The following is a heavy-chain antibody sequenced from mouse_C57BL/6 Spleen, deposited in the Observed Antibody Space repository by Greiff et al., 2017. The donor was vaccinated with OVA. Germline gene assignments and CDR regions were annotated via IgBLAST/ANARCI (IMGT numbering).Heavy chain of an antibody. D-gene: IGHD2-2*01. CDR2: ISYDGSN. Sequence: EVQLQESGPGLVKPSQSLSLTCSVTGSSITRGYYWNWIRQFPGNQLEWMGYISYDGSNNYNPSLKNRISITRDTSKNQFFLKLNSVTTEDTATYYCAMVTTDYAMDYWGQGTSVTVSS. CDR1: GSSITRGYY. CDR3: AMVTTDYAMDY. V-gene: IGHV3-6*01. J-gene: IGHJ4*01.